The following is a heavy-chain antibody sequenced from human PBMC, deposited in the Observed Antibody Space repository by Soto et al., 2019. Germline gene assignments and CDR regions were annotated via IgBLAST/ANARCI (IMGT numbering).Heavy chain of an antibody. J-gene: IGHJ3*02. V-gene: IGHV1-8*01. Sequence: ASVKVSCKAAGYTFTSYDINWVRQATGQGLEWMGWMNPNSGNTGYAQKFQGRVTMTRNTSISTAYMELSSLRSEDTAVYYCARTTWGADDAFDIWGQGTMVTVSS. D-gene: IGHD1-26*01. CDR2: MNPNSGNT. CDR3: ARTTWGADDAFDI. CDR1: GYTFTSYD.